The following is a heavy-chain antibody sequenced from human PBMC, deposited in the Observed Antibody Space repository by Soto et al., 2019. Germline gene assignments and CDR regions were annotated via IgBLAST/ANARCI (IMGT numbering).Heavy chain of an antibody. CDR3: ARAQADYDFFDY. CDR1: GFTFSSYS. D-gene: IGHD3-10*01. V-gene: IGHV3-21*01. J-gene: IGHJ4*02. CDR2: ISSSSSYI. Sequence: ESGGGLVKPGGSLRLSCAASGFTFSSYSMNWVRQAPGKGLEWVSSISSSSSYIYYADSVKGRFTISRDNAKNSLYLQMNSLRAEDTAVYYCARAQADYDFFDYWGQGTLVTVSS.